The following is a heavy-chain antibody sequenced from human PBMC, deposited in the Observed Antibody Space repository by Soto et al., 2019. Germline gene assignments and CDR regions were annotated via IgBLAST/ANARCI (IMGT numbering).Heavy chain of an antibody. J-gene: IGHJ6*02. D-gene: IGHD3-10*01. CDR3: ASSAGHPGDFFYYNGLDV. Sequence: SETLSLTCTVSGYSISSGSYWAWIRQPPGKGREWIASIYHGDTTFYNPSLKSRITISVDTSNSQFSLRLTSVTAADTAVYYCASSAGHPGDFFYYNGLDVWGQGTTVTVSS. V-gene: IGHV4-38-2*02. CDR2: IYHGDTT. CDR1: GYSISSGSY.